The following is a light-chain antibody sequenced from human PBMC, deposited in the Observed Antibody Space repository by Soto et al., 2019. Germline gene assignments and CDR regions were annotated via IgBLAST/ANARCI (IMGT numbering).Light chain of an antibody. CDR1: QSVDNN. Sequence: EILMTQSPVTLSASPGEGATLSCWASQSVDNNVAWYQQKPGQAPRLLIYGASSRVTGFPARFGGSGSGTDFTLTISSLETEDFAVYYCQQRSNWHTITFGHGTRLEIK. J-gene: IGKJ5*01. CDR3: QQRSNWHTIT. V-gene: IGKV3D-11*02. CDR2: GAS.